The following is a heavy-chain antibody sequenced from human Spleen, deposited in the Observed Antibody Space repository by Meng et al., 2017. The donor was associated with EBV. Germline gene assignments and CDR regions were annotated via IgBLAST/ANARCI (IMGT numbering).Heavy chain of an antibody. CDR3: AKSPPLIPHCDD. CDR1: GYTFTDYY. V-gene: IGHV1-2*02. D-gene: IGHD2-21*01. J-gene: IGHJ4*02. Sequence: QVQLVQSGAEVKRPGALVKVSCKASGYTFTDYYIHWVRQAPGQGLEWMGWINPNSGGTKSAQKFQGRVTMTRDTSIGTAYLELTTLTSDDTAIYYCAKSPPLIPHCDDWGQGTLVTVSS. CDR2: INPNSGGT.